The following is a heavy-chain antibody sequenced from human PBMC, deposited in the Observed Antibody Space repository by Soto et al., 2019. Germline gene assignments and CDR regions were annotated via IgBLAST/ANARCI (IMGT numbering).Heavy chain of an antibody. CDR3: ARGEIYCTNGVCYMAGAFDI. D-gene: IGHD2-8*01. J-gene: IGHJ3*02. V-gene: IGHV1-46*01. Sequence: ASVKVSCKASGYTFGRYYMHWVRQAPGQGLEWMGIINPSGGSTSYAQRFQGRVTMTRDTSTSTVYMELSSLRSEDTAVYYCARGEIYCTNGVCYMAGAFDIWGQGTMVTVSS. CDR2: INPSGGST. CDR1: GYTFGRYY.